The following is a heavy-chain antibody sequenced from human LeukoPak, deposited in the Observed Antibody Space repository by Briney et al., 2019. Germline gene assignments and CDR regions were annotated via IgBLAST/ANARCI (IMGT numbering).Heavy chain of an antibody. J-gene: IGHJ4*02. CDR3: VRDSDRRSDC. Sequence: PGRSLRLSCAASGFTFTNCPMHWFRQAPGKGLEWVASIRASASEKFYVDSVKVRFTISRDSAKSSLYLQMNSLRAEDTALYYCVRDSDRRSDCWGQGTLVTVSS. V-gene: IGHV3-7*05. D-gene: IGHD3-22*01. CDR1: GFTFTNCP. CDR2: IRASASEK.